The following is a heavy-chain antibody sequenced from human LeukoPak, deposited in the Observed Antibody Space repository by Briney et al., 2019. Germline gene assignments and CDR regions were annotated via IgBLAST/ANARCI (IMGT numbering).Heavy chain of an antibody. V-gene: IGHV3-23*01. D-gene: IGHD3-10*01. CDR1: GFTFSSYA. CDR2: ISGSGGST. CDR3: AKEWNYYGSGSYSDY. Sequence: GGSLRLSCAASGFTFSSYAMSWVRQAPGKGLEWGSAISGSGGSTYYADSVKGRFTISRDNSKNTLYLQMNSLRAEDTAVYYCAKEWNYYGSGSYSDYWGQGTLVTVSS. J-gene: IGHJ4*02.